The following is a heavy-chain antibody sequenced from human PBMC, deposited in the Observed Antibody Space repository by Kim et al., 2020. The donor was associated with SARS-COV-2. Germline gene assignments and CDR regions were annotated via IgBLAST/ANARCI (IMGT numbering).Heavy chain of an antibody. J-gene: IGHJ4*02. CDR1: GFTFSSYG. V-gene: IGHV3-33*01. Sequence: GGSLRLSCAASGFTFSSYGMHWVRQAPGKGLEWVAVIWYDGSNKYYADSVKGRFTISRDNSKNTLYLQMNSLRAEDMAVYYCARDKEGYGDVAHYWGQGTLVTVSS. D-gene: IGHD4-17*01. CDR2: IWYDGSNK. CDR3: ARDKEGYGDVAHY.